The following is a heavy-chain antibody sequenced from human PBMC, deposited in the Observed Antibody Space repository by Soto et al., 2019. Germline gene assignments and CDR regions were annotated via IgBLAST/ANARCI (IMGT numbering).Heavy chain of an antibody. D-gene: IGHD5-18*01. V-gene: IGHV4-38-2*02. J-gene: IGHJ5*02. CDR1: GYSISSGYY. CDR2: IFHSGKS. Sequence: SETLSLTCAVSGYSISSGYYWGWIRQPPGRGLEWIGSIFHSGKSHCNPSLKSRVTISVDTSKNQFSLKLNSVTAADTAVYYCVRDLFRDTAVELGNWFDPWGQGTLVTVSS. CDR3: VRDLFRDTAVELGNWFDP.